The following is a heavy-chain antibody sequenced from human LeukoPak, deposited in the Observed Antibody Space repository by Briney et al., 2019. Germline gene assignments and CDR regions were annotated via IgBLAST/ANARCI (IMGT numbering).Heavy chain of an antibody. Sequence: PGRSLRLSCAASGFTFSSYGMHWVRQAPGKGLEWVAVISYDGSNKYYADSVKGRFTISRDNSKNTLYLQMNSLRAEDAAIYYCAKAPVTSCRGAFCYPFDSWGQGTRVTVSS. CDR1: GFTFSSYG. CDR3: AKAPVTSCRGAFCYPFDS. V-gene: IGHV3-30*18. CDR2: ISYDGSNK. D-gene: IGHD2-15*01. J-gene: IGHJ4*02.